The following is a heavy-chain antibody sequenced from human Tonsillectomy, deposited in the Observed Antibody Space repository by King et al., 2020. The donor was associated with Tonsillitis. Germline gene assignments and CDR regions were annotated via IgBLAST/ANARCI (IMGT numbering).Heavy chain of an antibody. J-gene: IGHJ4*02. CDR2: YFHRWYT. CDR1: GYSISRGYY. D-gene: IGHD6-19*01. Sequence: QVQLQASGPGLVKPSVTLSLTCDVSGYSISRGYYWGWIRQPPRKGLGWNGSYFHRWYTYHNPSLKTRVTISVETAKNHFSLNLSSVTAADTAVYFCARGRYSSGGAYFDYWGQGTLVTVSS. V-gene: IGHV4-38-2*01. CDR3: ARGRYSSGGAYFDY.